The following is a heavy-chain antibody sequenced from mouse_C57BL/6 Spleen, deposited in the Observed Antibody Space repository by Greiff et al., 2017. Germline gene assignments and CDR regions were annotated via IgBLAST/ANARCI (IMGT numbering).Heavy chain of an antibody. V-gene: IGHV5-6*01. J-gene: IGHJ2*01. CDR2: ISSGGSYT. D-gene: IGHD4-1*01. CDR3: ARQTTGTGAGNY. CDR1: GFTFSSYG. Sequence: EVKLVESGGDLVKPGGSLKLSCAASGFTFSSYGMSWVRQTPDKRLEWVATISSGGSYTYYPDSVKGRFTISRDNAKNTLYLQMSSLKSEDTAMYYCARQTTGTGAGNYWGQGTTLTVSS.